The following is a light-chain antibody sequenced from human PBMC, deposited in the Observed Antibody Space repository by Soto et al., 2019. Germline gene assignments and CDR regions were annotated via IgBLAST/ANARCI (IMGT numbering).Light chain of an antibody. J-gene: IGKJ5*01. CDR2: KAS. CDR3: HQRNNWPPIT. Sequence: DMQETRSRSTLSPSVGERVTNTSRGTHRVSGYLAWYQQNPGKAPKLLIYKASNLESGVPSRFSGSGSGTEFTLTISSLEPEDFALYNCHQRNNWPPITFGQGIRLEIK. V-gene: IGKV1-5*03. CDR1: HRVSGY.